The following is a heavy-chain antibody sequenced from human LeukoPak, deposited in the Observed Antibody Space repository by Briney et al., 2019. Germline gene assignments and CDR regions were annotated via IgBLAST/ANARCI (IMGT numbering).Heavy chain of an antibody. V-gene: IGHV1-69*05. Sequence: ASVKVSCKASGGTFSSYAISWVRQAPGQGLEWMGRISPIFGTANYAQKFQGRVTITTDESTSTAYMELSSLRSEDTAVYYCARELRPRVGAIMPFDYCGQGTLVTVSS. CDR2: ISPIFGTA. CDR3: ARELRPRVGAIMPFDY. CDR1: GGTFSSYA. D-gene: IGHD1-26*01. J-gene: IGHJ4*02.